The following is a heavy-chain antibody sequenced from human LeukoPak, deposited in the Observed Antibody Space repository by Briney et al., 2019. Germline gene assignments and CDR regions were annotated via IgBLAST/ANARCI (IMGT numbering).Heavy chain of an antibody. D-gene: IGHD2-2*01. CDR1: GYTFTGYY. CDR3: ARVVCSSTSCYSGGMDV. J-gene: IGHJ6*02. V-gene: IGHV1-2*02. Sequence: ASVKVSCKASGYTFTGYYMHWVRQAPGQGLEWMGWINPNSGGTNYAQKFQGRVTMTRDTSISTAYMELSRLRSDDTAVYYCARVVCSSTSCYSGGMDVWGQGTTVTVSS. CDR2: INPNSGGT.